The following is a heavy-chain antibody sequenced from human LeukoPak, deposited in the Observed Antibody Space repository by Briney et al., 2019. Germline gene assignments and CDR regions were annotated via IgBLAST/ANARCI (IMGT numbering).Heavy chain of an antibody. Sequence: QPGGSLRLSCAASGFTFSSYGMHWVRQAPGKGLEWVAYIQYDGSNEQYADSVKGRFSISRDNAKNSLYLQMNSLRAEDTAVYYCASFYLKNYYDSSGYQQSDYWGQGTLVTVSS. CDR3: ASFYLKNYYDSSGYQQSDY. D-gene: IGHD3-22*01. CDR2: IQYDGSNE. V-gene: IGHV3-30*02. J-gene: IGHJ4*02. CDR1: GFTFSSYG.